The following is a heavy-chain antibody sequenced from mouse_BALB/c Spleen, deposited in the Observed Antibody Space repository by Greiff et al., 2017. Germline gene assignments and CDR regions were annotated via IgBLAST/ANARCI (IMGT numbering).Heavy chain of an antibody. CDR1: GFTFSSFG. CDR2: ISSGSSTI. D-gene: IGHD2-3*01. Sequence: DVKLVESGGGLVQPGGSRKLSCAASGFTFSSFGMHWVRQAPEKGLEWVAYISSGSSTIYYADTVKGRFTISRDNPKNTLFLQMTSLRSEDTAMYYCARYDGYSFDYWGQGTTLTVSS. CDR3: ARYDGYSFDY. J-gene: IGHJ2*01. V-gene: IGHV5-17*02.